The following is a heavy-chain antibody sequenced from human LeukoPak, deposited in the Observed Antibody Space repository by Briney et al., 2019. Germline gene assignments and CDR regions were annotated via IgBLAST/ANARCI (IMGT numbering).Heavy chain of an antibody. D-gene: IGHD6-19*01. CDR1: GYTFTGYY. CDR3: ARDSSGWLNWFDP. V-gene: IGHV1-2*02. J-gene: IGHJ5*02. CDR2: INPNSGGT. Sequence: ASVKVSCTASGYTFTGYYMHWVRQAPGQGLEWMGWINPNSGGTNYAQKFQGRVTMTRDTSISTAYMELSRLRSDDTAVYYCARDSSGWLNWFDPWGQGTLVTVSS.